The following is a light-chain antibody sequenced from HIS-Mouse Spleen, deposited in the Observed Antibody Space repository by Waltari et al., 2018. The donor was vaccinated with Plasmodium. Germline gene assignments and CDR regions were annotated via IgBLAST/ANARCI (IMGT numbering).Light chain of an antibody. V-gene: IGKV1-8*01. J-gene: IGKJ1*01. CDR1: QGISSY. CDR2: AAS. CDR3: QQYNNWPQT. Sequence: AIRMTQSPSSFSASTGDRVTITCRASQGISSYLAWYQQKPGKAPKLLIYAASTLQSGVPSRFSGSGSGTEFTLNISSMQSEDFAVYYCQQYNNWPQTFGQGTKVEIK.